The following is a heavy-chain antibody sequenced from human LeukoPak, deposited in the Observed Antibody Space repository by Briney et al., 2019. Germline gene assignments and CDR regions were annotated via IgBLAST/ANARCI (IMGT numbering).Heavy chain of an antibody. CDR1: GYTFTSYD. J-gene: IGHJ4*02. CDR2: MNPNSGNT. Sequence: ASVKVSCTASGYTFTSYDINWVRQATGQGLGWMGWMNPNSGNTGYAQKFQGRVTMTRNTSISTAYMELSSLRSEDTAVYYCARGSLRWGNDYWGQGTLVTVSS. CDR3: ARGSLRWGNDY. V-gene: IGHV1-8*01. D-gene: IGHD4-23*01.